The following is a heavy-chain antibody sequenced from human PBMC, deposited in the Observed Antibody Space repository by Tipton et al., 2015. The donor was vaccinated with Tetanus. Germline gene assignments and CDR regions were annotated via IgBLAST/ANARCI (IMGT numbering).Heavy chain of an antibody. V-gene: IGHV4-31*03. D-gene: IGHD6-19*01. CDR2: IYYSGTT. Sequence: TLSLTCTVSGGSISSGGYYWSWIRQHPGKGLEWIGYIYYSGTTYYNPSLKSRVTISVDTSKNQFSLKLSSVTAAATAVYYCARERVNLAVAAGFDYWGQGTLVTVSS. J-gene: IGHJ4*02. CDR1: GGSISSGGYY. CDR3: ARERVNLAVAAGFDY.